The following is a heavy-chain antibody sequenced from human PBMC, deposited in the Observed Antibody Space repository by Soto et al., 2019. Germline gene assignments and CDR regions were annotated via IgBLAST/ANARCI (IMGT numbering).Heavy chain of an antibody. CDR1: GGSISSYY. CDR3: ARASGQLVPYYYYYGMDV. J-gene: IGHJ6*02. CDR2: IYYSGST. Sequence: SETLSLTCTVSGGSISSYYWSWIRQPPGKGLEWIGYIYYSGSTNYNPSLKSRVTISVDTSKNQFSLKLSSVTAADTAVYYCARASGQLVPYYYYYGMDVWGQGTTVTVSS. D-gene: IGHD6-6*01. V-gene: IGHV4-59*01.